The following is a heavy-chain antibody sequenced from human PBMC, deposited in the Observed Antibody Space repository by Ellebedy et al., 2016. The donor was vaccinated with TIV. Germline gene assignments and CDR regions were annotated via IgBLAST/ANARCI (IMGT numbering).Heavy chain of an antibody. CDR3: AKDSGWEHEY. Sequence: GESLKISCAASGFAVSSNGMIWFCQAPGKGLEWVSGIRVSGDTYYADSVKGRFTISRDNSKNTLFLQMNSLRVEDTALYYCAKDSGWEHEYWGQGTLVTISS. J-gene: IGHJ4*02. V-gene: IGHV3-23*01. D-gene: IGHD3-10*01. CDR2: IRVSGDT. CDR1: GFAVSSNG.